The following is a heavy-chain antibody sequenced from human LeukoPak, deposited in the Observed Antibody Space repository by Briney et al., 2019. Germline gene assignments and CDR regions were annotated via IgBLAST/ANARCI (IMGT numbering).Heavy chain of an antibody. CDR3: ARGAHWFDP. CDR2: IYTSGST. Sequence: PGGSLRLSCAASGFTVSSNYLSWVRQAPGKGLEWVSLIYTSGSTYYADSVKGRFTISRDSSKNTLYLQMNSLRAEDTAVYYCARGAHWFDPWGQGTLVTVSS. V-gene: IGHV3-66*03. J-gene: IGHJ5*02. CDR1: GFTVSSNY.